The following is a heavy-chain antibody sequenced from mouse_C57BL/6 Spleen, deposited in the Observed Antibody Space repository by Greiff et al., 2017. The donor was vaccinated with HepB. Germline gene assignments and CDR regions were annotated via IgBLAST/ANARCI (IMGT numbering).Heavy chain of an antibody. CDR2: IHPNSGST. CDR3: AREGSLYYDYEGFDY. CDR1: GYTFTSYW. D-gene: IGHD2-4*01. J-gene: IGHJ2*01. V-gene: IGHV1-64*01. Sequence: VQLQQPGAELVKPGASVKLSCKASGYTFTSYWMHWVKQRPGQGLEWIGMIHPNSGSTNYNEKFKSKATLTVDKSSSTAYMQLSSLTSEDSAVYYCAREGSLYYDYEGFDYWGQGTTLTVSS.